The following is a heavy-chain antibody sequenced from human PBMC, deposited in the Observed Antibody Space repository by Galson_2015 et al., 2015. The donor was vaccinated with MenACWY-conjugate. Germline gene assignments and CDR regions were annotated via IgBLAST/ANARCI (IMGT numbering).Heavy chain of an antibody. D-gene: IGHD3-22*01. CDR3: AREPGDSSGHPSS. Sequence: SLRLSCAASGFSVSSEDMSWVRQAPGKGVEWVSIIYRDGKTFFADSGQGRFIISRDNSKNTLYPQMNSLTAEDTAVYYCAREPGDSSGHPSSWGQGTLVTVSS. CDR2: IYRDGKT. V-gene: IGHV3-53*01. CDR1: GFSVSSED. J-gene: IGHJ5*02.